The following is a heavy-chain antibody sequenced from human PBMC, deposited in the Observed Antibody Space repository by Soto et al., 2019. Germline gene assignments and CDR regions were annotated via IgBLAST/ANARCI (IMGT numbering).Heavy chain of an antibody. Sequence: HPGGSLRLSCAASGFSVSSNYMNWVRQAPGKGLEWVSIIHNGGETYYADSVKGRFTVSRDNSKNTVFLQMNSLRVEDTAVYYCARGDTIMTTEMYYYYYYYMDVWGKGTTVTVSS. CDR2: IHNGGET. V-gene: IGHV3-66*01. CDR3: ARGDTIMTTEMYYYYYYYMDV. CDR1: GFSVSSNY. D-gene: IGHD4-4*01. J-gene: IGHJ6*03.